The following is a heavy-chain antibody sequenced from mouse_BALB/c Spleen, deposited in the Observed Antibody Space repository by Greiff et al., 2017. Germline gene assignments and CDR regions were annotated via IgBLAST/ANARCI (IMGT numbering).Heavy chain of an antibody. CDR3: ALYDGSYDAMDY. Sequence: EVQLQQSGAELVKPGASAKLSCTASGFNIKDTYMHWVKQRPEQGLEWIGRIDPANGNTKYDPKFQGKATITADTSSNTAYLQLSSLTSEDTAVYYCALYDGSYDAMDYWGQGTSVTVSS. D-gene: IGHD2-3*01. CDR1: GFNIKDTY. J-gene: IGHJ4*01. CDR2: IDPANGNT. V-gene: IGHV14-3*02.